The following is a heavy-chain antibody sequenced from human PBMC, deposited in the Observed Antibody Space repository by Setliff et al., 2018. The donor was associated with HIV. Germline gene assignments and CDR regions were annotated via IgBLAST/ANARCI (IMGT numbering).Heavy chain of an antibody. CDR3: ARAGSAAASPLDY. CDR2: IYHSGST. CDR1: GYSISSGYY. V-gene: IGHV4-38-2*02. Sequence: SETLSLTCTVSGYSISSGYYWGWIRQPPGKGLEWIGSIYHSGSTYYNPSLKSRVTISIDTSKNQFPLKLTSVTAADTAVYYCARAGSAAASPLDYWGQGTLVTV. J-gene: IGHJ4*02. D-gene: IGHD6-6*01.